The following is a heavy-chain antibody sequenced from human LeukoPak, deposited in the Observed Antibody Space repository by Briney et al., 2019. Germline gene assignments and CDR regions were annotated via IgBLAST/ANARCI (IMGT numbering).Heavy chain of an antibody. CDR2: IYTSGST. J-gene: IGHJ5*02. V-gene: IGHV4-61*02. CDR1: GGSISSGSYY. D-gene: IGHD2-2*01. CDR3: ARDRSRTPWGWFDP. Sequence: PSETLSLTCTVSGGSISSGSYYWSWIRQPAGKGLEWIGRIYTSGSTNYNPSLKSRVTISVDTSKNQFSLKLSSVTAADTAVYYCARDRSRTPWGWFDPWGQGTLVTVSS.